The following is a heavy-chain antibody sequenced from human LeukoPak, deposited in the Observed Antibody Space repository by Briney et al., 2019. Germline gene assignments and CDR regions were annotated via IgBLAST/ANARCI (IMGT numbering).Heavy chain of an antibody. D-gene: IGHD2-21*01. V-gene: IGHV3-74*01. CDR1: AGSISSSSYY. J-gene: IGHJ3*02. Sequence: ETLSLTCTVSAGSISSSSYYWGWIRQPPGKGLEWVSRINTDGSSASYADSVKGRFTISRDTAKNTLYLQMNSLRAEDTAVYYCARGDYAFDIWGQGTMVTVSS. CDR2: INTDGSSA. CDR3: ARGDYAFDI.